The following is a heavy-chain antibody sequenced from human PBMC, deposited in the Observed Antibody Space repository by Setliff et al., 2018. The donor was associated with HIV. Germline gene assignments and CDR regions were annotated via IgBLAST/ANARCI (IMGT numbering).Heavy chain of an antibody. V-gene: IGHV3-21*01. CDR1: GFTFSTYS. CDR2: ISSSSRSK. CDR3: ARSPYGDYGLDY. D-gene: IGHD4-17*01. Sequence: GGSLRLSCEASGFTFSTYSMNWVRQAPGKGLEWVSSISSSSRSKYYADSVKGRFTISRDNAKNSLYLQMNTLRAEDTAVYFCARSPYGDYGLDYWGQGTLVTVSS. J-gene: IGHJ4*02.